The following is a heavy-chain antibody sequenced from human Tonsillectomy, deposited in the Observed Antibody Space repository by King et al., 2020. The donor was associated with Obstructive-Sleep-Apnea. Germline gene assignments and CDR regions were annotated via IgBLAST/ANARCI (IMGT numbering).Heavy chain of an antibody. J-gene: IGHJ3*02. CDR3: ARLPTRAAIVVVITMLDAFDI. V-gene: IGHV4-38-2*02. D-gene: IGHD3-22*01. CDR1: GYSISSGYY. Sequence: VQLQESGPGLVKPSETLSLTCTVSGYSISSGYYWGWIRQPPGKGLEWIGSIYHSGSTYYNPSLKSRVTISVDTSKNQFSLKLSSVTAADTAMYYCARLPTRAAIVVVITMLDAFDIWGQGTVVTVSS. CDR2: IYHSGST.